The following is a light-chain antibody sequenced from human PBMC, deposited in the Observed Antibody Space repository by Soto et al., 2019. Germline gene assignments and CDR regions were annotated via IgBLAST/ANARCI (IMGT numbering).Light chain of an antibody. V-gene: IGKV1-6*01. CDR1: QGIRND. CDR2: AAS. J-gene: IGKJ3*01. Sequence: AIQMTQSPSSLSASVGDRVTITCRASQGIRNDLDWFQQKPGKAPKLLIYAASNLQSGVPARFSGSGSGTDFTLTISSLQPEDVATYYCLQKYFYPLTFGPGTKVDIK. CDR3: LQKYFYPLT.